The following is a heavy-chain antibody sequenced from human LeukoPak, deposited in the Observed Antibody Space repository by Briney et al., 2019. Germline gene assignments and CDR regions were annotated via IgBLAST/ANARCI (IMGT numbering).Heavy chain of an antibody. CDR1: GGSISSGTYY. CDR3: ARGQGGWYYYYYYMDV. V-gene: IGHV4-61*02. CDR2: VYSSGRT. D-gene: IGHD6-19*01. Sequence: PSETLSLTCTVSGGSISSGTYYWSWIRQPAGKGLEWIGRVYSSGRTNYNPSLKSRGTISVDTSKNQFSLELSPVTAADTAVYYCARGQGGWYYYYYYMDVWGKGTTVTVSS. J-gene: IGHJ6*03.